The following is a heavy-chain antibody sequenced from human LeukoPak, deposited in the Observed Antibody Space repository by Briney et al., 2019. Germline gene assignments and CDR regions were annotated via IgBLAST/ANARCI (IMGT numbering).Heavy chain of an antibody. V-gene: IGHV1-69*05. CDR3: ARGGYYDSSGLNWFDP. CDR1: GGTFSSYA. CDR2: IISIFGTA. D-gene: IGHD3-22*01. Sequence: ASVKVSCKASGGTFSSYAISWVRQAPGQGLEWMGRIISIFGTANYAQKFQGRVTITTDESTSTAYMELSSLRSEDTAVYYCARGGYYDSSGLNWFDPWGQGTLVTVSS. J-gene: IGHJ5*02.